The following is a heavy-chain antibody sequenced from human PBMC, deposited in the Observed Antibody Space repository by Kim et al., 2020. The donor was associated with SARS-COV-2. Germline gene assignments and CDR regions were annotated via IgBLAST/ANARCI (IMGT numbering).Heavy chain of an antibody. J-gene: IGHJ3*02. Sequence: SVKVSCKASGCTFSSYAISWVRQAPGQGLEWMGWIIPILGIANYAQKFQGRVTITADTSMSTAYMELSSLRSDDTAVYYCAQVGHGGAFYIWGHGALVT. CDR3: AQVGHGGAFYI. V-gene: IGHV1-69*10. CDR1: GCTFSSYA. CDR2: IIPILGIA. D-gene: IGHD1-26*01.